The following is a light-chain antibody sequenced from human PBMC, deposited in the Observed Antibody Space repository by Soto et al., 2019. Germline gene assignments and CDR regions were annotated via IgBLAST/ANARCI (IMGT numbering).Light chain of an antibody. Sequence: DIVMTQSPDSLAVSLGARATINCKSSQSVLYSSNNKNYLAWYQQKPGQPPQLLIYWASTRESGVPDRFSGSGSGTAFTLTISSLQAEDVAVYYCQQYYSTPPWTFGQGTKVEIK. CDR2: WAS. CDR1: QSVLYSSNNKNY. J-gene: IGKJ1*01. V-gene: IGKV4-1*01. CDR3: QQYYSTPPWT.